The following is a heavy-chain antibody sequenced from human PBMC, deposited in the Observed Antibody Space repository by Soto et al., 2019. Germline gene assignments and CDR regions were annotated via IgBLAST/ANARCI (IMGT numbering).Heavy chain of an antibody. CDR1: GGSVRSSTYY. J-gene: IGHJ5*02. V-gene: IGHV4-31*02. CDR3: ARSVFP. Sequence: SETLSLTCTVSGGSVRSSTYYWNWIRQHPGKGLEWIGYIYYIGSTYYNPSLKSRVTISLDTSKNQFSLKLSSVTAADTAVYYCARSVFPWGQGTLVIVSS. CDR2: IYYIGST.